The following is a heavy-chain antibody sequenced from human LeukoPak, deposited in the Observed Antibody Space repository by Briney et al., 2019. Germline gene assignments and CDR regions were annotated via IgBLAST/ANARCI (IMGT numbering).Heavy chain of an antibody. V-gene: IGHV4-34*01. CDR3: ARGLNYYDSSGYYYGRSAFDI. J-gene: IGHJ3*02. Sequence: SETLSLTCAVYGASFSGFHWSWIRQPPGKGLEWIGKIDHSGRTNYNPSLKSRVTMSVDTSKDQFSLKLCSVTAADTAVYYCARGLNYYDSSGYYYGRSAFDIWGQGTMVTVSP. CDR2: IDHSGRT. D-gene: IGHD3-22*01. CDR1: GASFSGFH.